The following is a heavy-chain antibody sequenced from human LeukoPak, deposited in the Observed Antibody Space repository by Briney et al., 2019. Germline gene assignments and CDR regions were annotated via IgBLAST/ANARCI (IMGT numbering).Heavy chain of an antibody. CDR1: GGSINGDY. Sequence: SETLSLTCSVSGGSINGDYWSWLRQTPGKGLEWLGYIHYSGRTSYNPSLKSRVTISVDTSKNQFSLRLASVTAADTAVYYCAKETVVVPADDWFGPWGQGTLVTVSS. V-gene: IGHV4-59*01. D-gene: IGHD2-21*01. J-gene: IGHJ5*02. CDR3: AKETVVVPADDWFGP. CDR2: IHYSGRT.